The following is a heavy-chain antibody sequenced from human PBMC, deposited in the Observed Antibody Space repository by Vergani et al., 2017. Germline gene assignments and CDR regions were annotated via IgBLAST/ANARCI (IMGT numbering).Heavy chain of an antibody. J-gene: IGHJ4*01. D-gene: IGHD3-22*01. CDR2: IIPIFGTT. V-gene: IGHV1-69*13. Sequence: QGQLAQSGAEVKKPGSSVKVSCKASGGTFSSNSISWVRQAPGQGLEWMGRIIPIFGTTSYAQNFQGRVTIHADESTSTAYMELSSLRSEDTAVYYCARSSGYYSYYIDFWCQGTMVTVSS. CDR1: GGTFSSNS. CDR3: ARSSGYYSYYIDF.